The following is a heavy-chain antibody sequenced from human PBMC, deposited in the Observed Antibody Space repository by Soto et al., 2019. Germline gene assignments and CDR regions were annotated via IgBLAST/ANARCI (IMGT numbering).Heavy chain of an antibody. D-gene: IGHD5-18*01. Sequence: QVQLQESGPGLVKPSETLSLTCTVSGGSVSSGSYYWSWIRQPPGKGLEWIGYIYYSGSTNYNPSPKSGVPISVDTSKNQFSLKLSSVTAADTAVYYCARDYGYSYGAYYYYYGMDVWGQGTTVTVSS. V-gene: IGHV4-61*01. CDR3: ARDYGYSYGAYYYYYGMDV. CDR1: GGSVSSGSYY. J-gene: IGHJ6*02. CDR2: IYYSGST.